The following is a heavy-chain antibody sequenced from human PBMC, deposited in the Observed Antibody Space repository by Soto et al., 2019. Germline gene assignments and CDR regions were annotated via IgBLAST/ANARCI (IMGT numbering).Heavy chain of an antibody. CDR3: TRHQYFDILTGHYFQSYGMDV. CDR2: VRSRANTYAA. J-gene: IGHJ6*02. CDR1: GFTFIGSA. V-gene: IGHV3-73*01. D-gene: IGHD3-9*01. Sequence: QPGGSLRLSCAASGFTFIGSAIHWVRHVSGKGLEWLGRVRSRANTYAAEYAASVKGRFTIARDDSKHTAYLQMDSLKTGDTAVYYCTRHQYFDILTGHYFQSYGMDVWGQGTTVTVSS.